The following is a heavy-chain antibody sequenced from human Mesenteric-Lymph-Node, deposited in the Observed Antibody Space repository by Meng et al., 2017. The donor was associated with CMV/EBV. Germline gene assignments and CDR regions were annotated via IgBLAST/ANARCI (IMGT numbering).Heavy chain of an antibody. D-gene: IGHD3-9*01. CDR2: INHSGST. CDR3: ARGSSYDILTGYFDY. Sequence: VQLHKCGAGLLKPSETLSVTCAVYGGSFSGYYWNWIRQSPEKGLEWIGEINHSGSTTYNPSFTSRIIISVDTSTNQISLNMSSVTAADTAVYYCARGSSYDILTGYFDYWGQGALVTVSS. CDR1: GGSFSGYY. J-gene: IGHJ4*02. V-gene: IGHV4-34*01.